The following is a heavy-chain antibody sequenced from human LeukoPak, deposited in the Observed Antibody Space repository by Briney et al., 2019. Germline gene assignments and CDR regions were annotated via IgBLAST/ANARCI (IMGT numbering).Heavy chain of an antibody. D-gene: IGHD6-13*01. J-gene: IGHJ4*02. CDR3: ASGGRGAAARLLVY. Sequence: SESLSPTCAVSGGSFSGFSWSWIRQPPGKRLERIGEISHSGRTKYNPSLKSRVTIFLDTSKNQFSLKVTSVTAADTAIYYCASGGRGAAARLLVYWGQGTLVTVSS. CDR2: ISHSGRT. V-gene: IGHV4-34*01. CDR1: GGSFSGFS.